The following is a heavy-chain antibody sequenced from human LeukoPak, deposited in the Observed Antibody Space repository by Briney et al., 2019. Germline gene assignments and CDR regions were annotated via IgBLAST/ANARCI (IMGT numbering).Heavy chain of an antibody. Sequence: GASLKVSCKASGFTLTDYIHWVRQDPRQGLQWMGWIKPNSGDTDYAQKFQGRVTMTRDTSISTVYMELSSLRSDDTAVYYCARADSVPAGDYHYWYMDVWGKGTTVTVSS. J-gene: IGHJ6*03. D-gene: IGHD2-2*01. CDR3: ARADSVPAGDYHYWYMDV. CDR2: IKPNSGDT. CDR1: GFTLTDY. V-gene: IGHV1-2*02.